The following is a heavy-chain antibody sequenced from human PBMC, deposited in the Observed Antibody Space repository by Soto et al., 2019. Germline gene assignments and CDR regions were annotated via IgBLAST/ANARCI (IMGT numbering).Heavy chain of an antibody. CDR1: GFTFSSYA. Sequence: PGGSLRLSCAASGFTFSSYAMSWVRQAPGKGLEWVSAISGNGGSTYYADSVKGRFTISRDNSKNTLYLQMNSLRAEDTAVYYCAKDLGYCSSTSCLDAFDIWGQGTMVTVSS. J-gene: IGHJ3*02. CDR3: AKDLGYCSSTSCLDAFDI. CDR2: ISGNGGST. D-gene: IGHD2-2*03. V-gene: IGHV3-23*01.